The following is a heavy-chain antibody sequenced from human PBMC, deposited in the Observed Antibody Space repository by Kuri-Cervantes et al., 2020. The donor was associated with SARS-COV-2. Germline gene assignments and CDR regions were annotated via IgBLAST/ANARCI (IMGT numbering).Heavy chain of an antibody. D-gene: IGHD1-26*01. V-gene: IGHV1-18*04. J-gene: IGHJ4*02. Sequence: ASVKVACKASGYTFITYVISWVRQAPGQGLEWLGWISVWNRNTDYAQKVQGRVTMTTDTSTSTAYMELRSLRSDDTAVYFCARGYYSHFDYWGQGTLVTVSS. CDR3: ARGYYSHFDY. CDR2: ISVWNRNT. CDR1: GYTFITYV.